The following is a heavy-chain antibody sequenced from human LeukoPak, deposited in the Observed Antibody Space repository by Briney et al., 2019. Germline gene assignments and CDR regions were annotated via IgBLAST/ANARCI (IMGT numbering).Heavy chain of an antibody. J-gene: IGHJ4*02. V-gene: IGHV4-39*07. CDR2: IYYSGST. CDR3: ARGGQGRIAVADGGFDY. CDR1: GGSISSSSYY. Sequence: SETLSLTCTVSGGSISSSSYYWGWIRQPPGKGREWIGRIYYSGSTYYNPSLKSRVTISVDTSKNQFSLKLSSVTAADTAVYYCARGGQGRIAVADGGFDYWGQGTLVTVSS. D-gene: IGHD6-19*01.